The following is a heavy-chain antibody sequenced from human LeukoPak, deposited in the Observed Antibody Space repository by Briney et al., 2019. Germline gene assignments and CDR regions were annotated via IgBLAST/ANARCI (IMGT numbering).Heavy chain of an antibody. V-gene: IGHV3-30*03. CDR1: RFTFSKYG. Sequence: GGSLRLSCEPSRFTFSKYGMHWVRQAPGKGLEWVAVIAFDGSYKYYADSVRGRFTISRDNSKNTLYLQMNSLRPEDTSVYYCARGDYYYGMDVWGPGTTVTVSS. J-gene: IGHJ6*02. D-gene: IGHD3-10*01. CDR2: IAFDGSYK. CDR3: ARGDYYYGMDV.